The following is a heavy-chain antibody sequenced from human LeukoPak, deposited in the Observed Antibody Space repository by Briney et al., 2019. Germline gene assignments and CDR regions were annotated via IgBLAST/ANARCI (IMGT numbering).Heavy chain of an antibody. V-gene: IGHV1-46*01. J-gene: IGHJ4*02. CDR3: ARALYLDSSGYYPGLDY. D-gene: IGHD3-22*01. CDR2: INPYGGDT. CDR1: GYTFTKYY. Sequence: ASVKVSCKASGYTFTKYYMHWVRQAPGQGLEWMGKINPYGGDTTYAEKLQGRVAMTRDTSTRTVYMELSSLRSEDTAVYYCARALYLDSSGYYPGLDYWGQGTLVTVSS.